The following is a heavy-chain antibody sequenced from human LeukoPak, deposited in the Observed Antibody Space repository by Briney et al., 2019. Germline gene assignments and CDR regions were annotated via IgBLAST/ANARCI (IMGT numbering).Heavy chain of an antibody. V-gene: IGHV4-4*07. D-gene: IGHD3-3*01. J-gene: IGHJ4*02. CDR1: GGSISSYY. CDR2: IYTSGST. Sequence: SETLSLTCTVSGGSISSYYWSWIRQPAGKGLEWIGRIYTSGSTNYNPSLKSRVTMSVDTSKNQFSLKLSSVTAADTAVYYCARDRGDYDFWSGYYEDYFDYWGQGTLVTVYS. CDR3: ARDRGDYDFWSGYYEDYFDY.